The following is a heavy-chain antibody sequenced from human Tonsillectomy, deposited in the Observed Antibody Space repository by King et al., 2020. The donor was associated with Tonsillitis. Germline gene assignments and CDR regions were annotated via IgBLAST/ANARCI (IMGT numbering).Heavy chain of an antibody. CDR3: TRESSGAANDY. CDR1: GFTFSFHY. D-gene: IGHD6-19*01. CDR2: SRKEANNYAT. V-gene: IGHV3-72*01. Sequence: VQLVESGGGLVQPGGSLRLSCAAFGFTFSFHYIDLVLTAPGKGLGLGGRSRKEANNYATEYAASVKGRFTVSRDESNNSLYLQMNSLKTEDTAVYYCTRESSGAANDYWGQGTLVTVSS. J-gene: IGHJ4*02.